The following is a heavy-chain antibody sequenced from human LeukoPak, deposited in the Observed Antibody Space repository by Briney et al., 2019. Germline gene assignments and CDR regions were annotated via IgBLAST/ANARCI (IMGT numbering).Heavy chain of an antibody. D-gene: IGHD6-19*01. CDR2: ISSSSNYI. CDR3: ARAVAGPAGEYYFDY. Sequence: GGSLRLSCAASGFTFSSYAMSWVRQAPGKGLEWVSSISSSSNYIYYADSLKVRFTISRDNAANSLFLQMNSLRAEDTALYYCARAVAGPAGEYYFDYWGQGTLVTVSS. V-gene: IGHV3-21*01. J-gene: IGHJ4*02. CDR1: GFTFSSYA.